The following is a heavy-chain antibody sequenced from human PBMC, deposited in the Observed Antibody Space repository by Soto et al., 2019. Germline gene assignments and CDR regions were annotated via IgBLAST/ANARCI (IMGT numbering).Heavy chain of an antibody. V-gene: IGHV1-18*01. CDR1: GYTFSSYT. J-gene: IGHJ4*02. D-gene: IGHD3-10*01. CDR3: ARAEAPFGESLH. CDR2: VSPDDGNT. Sequence: ASVKVSCKTSGYTFSSYTIAWVRQAPGQGLEWLGWVSPDDGNTEYEQKFQGRVTMTADTLTNNAYMELRSLKYDDTAGYYCARAEAPFGESLHWGQGTPVTVSS.